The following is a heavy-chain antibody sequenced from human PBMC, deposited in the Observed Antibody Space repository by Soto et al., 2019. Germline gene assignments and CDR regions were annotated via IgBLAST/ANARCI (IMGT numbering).Heavy chain of an antibody. CDR1: GFTFDDYA. CDR2: ISWNSGSI. D-gene: IGHD2-2*01. V-gene: IGHV3-9*01. CDR3: AKGQYQLLPLNYYYYYYMDV. J-gene: IGHJ6*03. Sequence: GGSLRLSCAASGFTFDDYAMHWVRQAPGKGLEWVSGISWNSGSIGYADSVKGRFTISRDNAKNSLYLQMNSLRAEDTALYYCAKGQYQLLPLNYYYYYYMDVWGKGTTVTVSS.